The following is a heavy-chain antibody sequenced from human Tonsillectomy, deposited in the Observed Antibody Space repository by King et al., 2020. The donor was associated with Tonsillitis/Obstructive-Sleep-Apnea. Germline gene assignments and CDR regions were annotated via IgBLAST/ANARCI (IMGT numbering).Heavy chain of an antibody. CDR1: GGSINNNNYY. CDR3: ARLAFLNYLPVYYFDY. D-gene: IGHD3-3*02. V-gene: IGHV4-39*01. J-gene: IGHJ4*02. CDR2: MYYNGST. Sequence: LQLQESGPGLVKPSETLSLTCTVSGGSINNNNYYWAWMRQPPGKGPEWIGTMYYNGSTYYNPSLKTRVTISVDTSKNQFSLRLSSVAAADTALYYCARLAFLNYLPVYYFDYWGQGTLVTVSA.